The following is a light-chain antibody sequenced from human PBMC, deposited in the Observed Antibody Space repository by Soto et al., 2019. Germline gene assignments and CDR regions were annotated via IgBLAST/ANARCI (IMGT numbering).Light chain of an antibody. V-gene: IGLV2-14*01. CDR1: STDVGGYNA. Sequence: VLSQPASVSGSPGQTITISCTGTSTDVGGYNAVSWYQHHPGKAPKLIIYEVTHRPSGVSDRFSASKSGNTASLTISGLQAEDEADYYCNSFRVSHLYVFGTGTKVTAL. CDR2: EVT. CDR3: NSFRVSHLYV. J-gene: IGLJ1*01.